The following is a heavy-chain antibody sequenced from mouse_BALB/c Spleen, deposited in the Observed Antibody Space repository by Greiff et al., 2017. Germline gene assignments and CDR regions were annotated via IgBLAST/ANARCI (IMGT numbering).Heavy chain of an antibody. CDR2: ISSGGST. D-gene: IGHD1-1*01. V-gene: IGHV5-6-5*01. CDR1: GFTFSSYG. CDR3: ARDFIYYYGSSYGYWYLDV. J-gene: IGHJ1*01. Sequence: EVKLMESGGDLVKPGGSLKLSCAASGFTFSSYGMSWVRQTPDKRLEWVATISSGGSTYYPDSVKGRFTISRDNARNILYLQMSSLRSEDTAMYYCARDFIYYYGSSYGYWYLDVWGAGTTVTVSS.